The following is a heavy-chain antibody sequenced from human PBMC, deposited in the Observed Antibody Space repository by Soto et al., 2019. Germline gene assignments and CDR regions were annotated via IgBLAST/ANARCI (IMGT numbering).Heavy chain of an antibody. V-gene: IGHV4-59*01. Sequence: SETLSLTCTVSGGSISSYYWSWIRLPPGKGLEWIGYIYYSGSTNYNPSLKSRVTISVDTSKNQFSLKLSSVTAADTAVYYCARDQEDIVVVPAAPHGAFDIWGQGTMVTVSS. J-gene: IGHJ3*02. D-gene: IGHD2-2*01. CDR3: ARDQEDIVVVPAAPHGAFDI. CDR1: GGSISSYY. CDR2: IYYSGST.